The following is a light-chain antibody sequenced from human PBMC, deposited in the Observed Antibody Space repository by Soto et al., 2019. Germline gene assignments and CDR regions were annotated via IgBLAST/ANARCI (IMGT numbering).Light chain of an antibody. CDR3: QQYGSSRLT. CDR1: QSVSSSF. CDR2: GAS. Sequence: EIVLTQSPGTLSLSPGERATLSCRASQSVSSSFLAWYRQKPGQAPRLLIYGASSRATGIPDRFSGSGSGTDFTLTISRLEPEDFAVYYCQQYGSSRLTLGGGTKVDIK. J-gene: IGKJ4*01. V-gene: IGKV3-20*01.